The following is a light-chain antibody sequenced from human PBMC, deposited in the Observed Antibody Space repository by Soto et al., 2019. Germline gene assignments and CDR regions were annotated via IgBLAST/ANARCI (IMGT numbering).Light chain of an antibody. CDR3: TSWTTSTTII. V-gene: IGLV2-14*03. CDR1: SSDIGAYNF. CDR2: DVN. Sequence: QSVLTQPASVSGSPGQSITISCTGTSSDIGAYNFVFWYQQHPGKAPKLMLYDVNIRPSGVSNRFSGSKSGNTASLTISGLQAEDEAGCDCTSWTTSTTIIFGGGTKVTVL. J-gene: IGLJ2*01.